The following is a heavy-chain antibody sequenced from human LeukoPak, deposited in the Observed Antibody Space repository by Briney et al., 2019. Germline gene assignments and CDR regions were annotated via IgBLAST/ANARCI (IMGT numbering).Heavy chain of an antibody. J-gene: IGHJ4*02. D-gene: IGHD2-21*02. CDR3: AKEGCGGDCYDY. V-gene: IGHV3-23*01. CDR1: GFTFSSYA. CDR2: ISGGGGST. Sequence: GGSLRLSCAASGFTFSSYAMSWVRQAPGKGLEWVSAISGGGGSTHYADSVKGRFTISRDNSKNTLYLQMNSLRAEDTAVYYRAKEGCGGDCYDYWGQGTLVTVSS.